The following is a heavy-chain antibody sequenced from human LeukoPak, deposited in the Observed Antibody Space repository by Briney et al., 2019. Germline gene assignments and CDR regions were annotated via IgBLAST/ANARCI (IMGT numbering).Heavy chain of an antibody. CDR1: GGSISSSSYY. J-gene: IGHJ4*02. CDR3: ASTTVTTRIIDY. D-gene: IGHD4-17*01. Sequence: SETLSLTCTVSGGSISSSSYYWGWIRQPPGKGLEYIGSVYYTGSTNYNPSLKSRVTISVDTSKNQFSLKLSSVTAADTAVYYCASTTVTTRIIDYWGQGTLVTVSS. V-gene: IGHV4-39*07. CDR2: VYYTGST.